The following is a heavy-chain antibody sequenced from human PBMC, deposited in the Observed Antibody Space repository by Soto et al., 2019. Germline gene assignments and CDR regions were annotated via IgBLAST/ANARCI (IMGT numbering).Heavy chain of an antibody. Sequence: GGSLRLSCAASGFTFSSYAMHWVRQAPGKGLEWVAVISYDGSNKYYADSVKGRFTISRDNSKNTLYLQMNSLRAEDTAVYYCARDGTIQVYYFDYWGQGTLVTVSS. CDR1: GFTFSSYA. D-gene: IGHD3-3*01. J-gene: IGHJ4*02. CDR2: ISYDGSNK. V-gene: IGHV3-30-3*01. CDR3: ARDGTIQVYYFDY.